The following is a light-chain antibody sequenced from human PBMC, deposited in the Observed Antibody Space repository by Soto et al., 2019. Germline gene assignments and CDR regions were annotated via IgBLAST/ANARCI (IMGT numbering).Light chain of an antibody. V-gene: IGKV3-20*01. J-gene: IGKJ5*01. CDR2: ATS. CDR3: QQYHNSIT. Sequence: EIVLTQSPGTLSLSPGERSSLSFRASQSVSSNYLTWYQQKAGQPPRLLIYATSSRATGIPDRFSGSGSGTDFTLTISRLEPEDFAVYYCQQYHNSITFGQGTRLEIK. CDR1: QSVSSNY.